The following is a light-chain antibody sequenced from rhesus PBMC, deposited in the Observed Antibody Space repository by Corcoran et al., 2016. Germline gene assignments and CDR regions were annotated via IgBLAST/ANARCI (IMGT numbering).Light chain of an antibody. CDR3: QQYNSLVT. J-gene: IGKJ4*01. V-gene: IGKV1-25*01. CDR2: YAT. CDR1: QGISSN. Sequence: DIQMTQAPSSVSASVGDRVTITCRASQGISSNLAWYQQKPGKAHKLLIYYATTLRRGVPSRLSGSGSGTECTLTINSLQPEDFATYFCQQYNSLVTFGGGTKVEIK.